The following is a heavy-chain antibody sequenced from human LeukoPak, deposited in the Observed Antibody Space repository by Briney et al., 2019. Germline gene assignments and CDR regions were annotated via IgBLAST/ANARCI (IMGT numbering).Heavy chain of an antibody. Sequence: GGSLRLSCAASGFTVSSNYMSWVRQAPGKGLEWVSVNYSGGSTYYADSVKGRFTISRDNSKNTLYLQMNSLRAEDTAVYYCASPTHYDFWSGYYGMDVWGQGTTVTVSS. CDR3: ASPTHYDFWSGYYGMDV. V-gene: IGHV3-53*01. D-gene: IGHD3-3*01. CDR1: GFTVSSNY. CDR2: NYSGGST. J-gene: IGHJ6*02.